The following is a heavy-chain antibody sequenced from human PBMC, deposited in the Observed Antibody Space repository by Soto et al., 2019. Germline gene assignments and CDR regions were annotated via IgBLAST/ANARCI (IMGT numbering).Heavy chain of an antibody. J-gene: IGHJ6*02. CDR1: GGTFSSYA. Sequence: QVKLVQSGAEVKKPGSSVKVSCKASGGTFSSYAISWVRQAPGQGLEWMGGIIPIVGSANYAQKFQGRVTITADESTSTAYMELSSLRSEDTAVYYCARSQGSSTSLEIYYYYYYGMDVWGQGTTVTVSS. D-gene: IGHD2-2*01. V-gene: IGHV1-69*01. CDR3: ARSQGSSTSLEIYYYYYYGMDV. CDR2: IIPIVGSA.